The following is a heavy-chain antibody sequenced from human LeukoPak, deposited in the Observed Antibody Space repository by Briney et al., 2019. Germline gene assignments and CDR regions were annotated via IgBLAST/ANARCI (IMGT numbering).Heavy chain of an antibody. J-gene: IGHJ3*02. V-gene: IGHV1-2*02. Sequence: GASVKVSCKASGYTFTGYYMHWVRQAPGQGLEWMGWINPNSGSTNYAQKFQGRVTMTRDTSISTAYMELSRLRSDDTAVYYCAGTRGKTYYYDSTSRGAFDIWGQGTMVTVSS. CDR2: INPNSGST. CDR3: AGTRGKTYYYDSTSRGAFDI. D-gene: IGHD3-22*01. CDR1: GYTFTGYY.